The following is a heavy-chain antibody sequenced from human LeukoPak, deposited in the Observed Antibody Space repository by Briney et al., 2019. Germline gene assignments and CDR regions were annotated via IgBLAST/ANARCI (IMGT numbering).Heavy chain of an antibody. Sequence: SETLSLTCTVSGGSISSYYWSWIRQPAGKGLEWIGRIYTSGSTNYNPSLKSRVTISVDKSKNQFSLKLSSVTAADTAVYYCARDPITGTTSAYYYYGMDVWGQGTTVTVSS. CDR3: ARDPITGTTSAYYYYGMDV. V-gene: IGHV4-4*07. CDR2: IYTSGST. CDR1: GGSISSYY. J-gene: IGHJ6*02. D-gene: IGHD1-20*01.